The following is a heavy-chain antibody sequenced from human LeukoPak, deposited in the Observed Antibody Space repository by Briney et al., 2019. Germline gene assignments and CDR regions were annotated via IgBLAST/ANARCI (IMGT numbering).Heavy chain of an antibody. CDR1: GYSFTSYW. V-gene: IGHV5-51*01. D-gene: IGHD6-13*01. CDR2: IYPGDSDT. J-gene: IGHJ4*02. CDR3: ARFRDSSSWYFDY. Sequence: ESLKISYKGSGYSFTSYWIGWGRQMPGKGVGWMGIIYPGDSDTRYSPSFQGQVTISADKSISTAYLQWSSLKASDTAMYYCARFRDSSSWYFDYWGQGTLVTVSS.